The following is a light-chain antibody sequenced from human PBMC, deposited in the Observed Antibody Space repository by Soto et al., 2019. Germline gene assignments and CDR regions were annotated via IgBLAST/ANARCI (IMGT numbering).Light chain of an antibody. CDR3: QQYNRWFSIT. CDR1: QDISNK. CDR2: GAS. Sequence: TQSPATLSVSPGERVTLSCRASQDISNKLAWYQQKPGQAPRLLIYGASLRATGIPGRFTGSGSGTEFALTISSLQSEYLATYYCQQYNRWFSITFGQGTRLEIK. V-gene: IGKV3-15*01. J-gene: IGKJ5*01.